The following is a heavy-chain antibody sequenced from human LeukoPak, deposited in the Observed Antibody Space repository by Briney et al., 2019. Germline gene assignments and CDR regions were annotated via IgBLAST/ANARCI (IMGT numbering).Heavy chain of an antibody. V-gene: IGHV3-74*01. CDR2: INTDGSST. CDR1: GFTFSSYW. Sequence: GESLRLSCAASGFTFSSYWMHWVRQAPGKGLVWVSRINTDGSSTSYADSVKGRFTISRDNAKNTLYLQMNSLRAEDTAVYYCARPRIAARPYYYYMDVWGKGTTVTVSS. J-gene: IGHJ6*03. CDR3: ARPRIAARPYYYYMDV. D-gene: IGHD6-6*01.